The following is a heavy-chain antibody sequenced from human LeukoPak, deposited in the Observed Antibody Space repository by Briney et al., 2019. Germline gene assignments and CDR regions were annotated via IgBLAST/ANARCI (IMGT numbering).Heavy chain of an antibody. J-gene: IGHJ4*02. D-gene: IGHD1-7*01. CDR1: GGSFTSDY. Sequence: SETLSLTCTVSGGSFTSDYWSWIRQPAGKGLEWIGRFYNSGTTNYNPSLKSRVTMSADTSKNQFSLKLSSVTAADTAVYYCARGRHGNCDYFDYWGQGTLVTVSS. V-gene: IGHV4-4*07. CDR2: FYNSGTT. CDR3: ARGRHGNCDYFDY.